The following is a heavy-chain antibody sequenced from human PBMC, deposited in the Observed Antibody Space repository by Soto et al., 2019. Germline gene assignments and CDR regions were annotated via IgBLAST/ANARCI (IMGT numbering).Heavy chain of an antibody. CDR1: GGSFSGYY. CDR2: INHSGST. J-gene: IGHJ6*02. D-gene: IGHD1-1*01. V-gene: IGHV4-34*01. CDR3: ARGSPSTTTHCFYYYYGLDV. Sequence: PSETLSLTCAVYGGSFSGYYWSWIRQPPGKGLEWIGEINHSGSTNYNPSLKSRVTISVDTSKNQFSLKLSSVTAADTAVYYCARGSPSTTTHCFYYYYGLDVWGQGTTVTVSS.